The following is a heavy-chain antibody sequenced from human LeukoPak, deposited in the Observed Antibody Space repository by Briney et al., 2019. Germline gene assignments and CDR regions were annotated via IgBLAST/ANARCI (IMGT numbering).Heavy chain of an antibody. Sequence: PSETLSLTCAVYGGSFSGYYWSWIRQPPGKGLEWIGEINHSGSTNYNPSLKSRVTISVDTSKNQFSQKLSSVTAADTAVYYCARGFGYNFGYWGQGTLVTVSS. CDR2: INHSGST. CDR3: ARGFGYNFGY. J-gene: IGHJ4*02. CDR1: GGSFSGYY. V-gene: IGHV4-34*01. D-gene: IGHD5-24*01.